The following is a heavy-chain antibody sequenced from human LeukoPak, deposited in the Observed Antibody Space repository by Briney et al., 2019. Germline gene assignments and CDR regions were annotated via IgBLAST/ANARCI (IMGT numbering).Heavy chain of an antibody. CDR2: IFHSGST. Sequence: SETLSLTCAVYGGSFSGYYWGWIRQPPGKGLEWIGSIFHSGSTYYNPSLKSRVTISVDTSKNQLSLRLRSVTAADTAVYYCARLYQGKRPPDYWGQGTLVTVSS. D-gene: IGHD6-25*01. CDR1: GGSFSGYY. CDR3: ARLYQGKRPPDY. V-gene: IGHV4-34*12. J-gene: IGHJ4*02.